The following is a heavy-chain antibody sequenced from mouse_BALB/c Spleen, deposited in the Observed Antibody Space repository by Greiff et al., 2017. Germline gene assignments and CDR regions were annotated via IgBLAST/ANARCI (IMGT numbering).Heavy chain of an antibody. CDR3: ARDDYDRDYYAMDY. V-gene: IGHV1-53*01. D-gene: IGHD2-4*01. CDR1: GYTFTSYY. CDR2: INPSNGGT. J-gene: IGHJ4*01. Sequence: VQLQQSGAELVKPGASVKLSCKASGYTFTSYYMYWVKQRPGQGLEWIGEINPSNGGTNFNEKFKSKATQTVDTSSSTAYMQFNSLTSEDSAVYYCARDDYDRDYYAMDYWGQGTSVTVSS.